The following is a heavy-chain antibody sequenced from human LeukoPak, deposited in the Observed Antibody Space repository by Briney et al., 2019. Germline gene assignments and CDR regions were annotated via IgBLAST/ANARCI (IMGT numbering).Heavy chain of an antibody. V-gene: IGHV3-23*01. CDR1: GFTFSSYG. D-gene: IGHD3-10*01. CDR3: AKLTSDTMIRGVTADY. J-gene: IGHJ4*02. Sequence: GGSLRLSCAASGFTFSSYGMSWVRQAPGKGLEWVSSITANGGGTYYADSVKGRFSISRDNLRNTLYLQVTSLRAEDTAIYYCAKLTSDTMIRGVTADYWGQGTLVTVSS. CDR2: ITANGGGT.